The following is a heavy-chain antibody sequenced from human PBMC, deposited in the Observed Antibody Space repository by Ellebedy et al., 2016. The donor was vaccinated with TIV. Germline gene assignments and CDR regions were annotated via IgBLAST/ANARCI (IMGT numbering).Heavy chain of an antibody. Sequence: MPGGSLRLSCAVSGGSISSSNWWRWVRQPPGKGLEWIGEIYHSGSTNYNPSLKSRVTISVDKSKNQFSLKLSSVTAADTAVYYCARWYYYDSSGYYAFDYWGQGTLVTVSS. CDR1: GGSISSSNW. CDR2: IYHSGST. D-gene: IGHD3-22*01. CDR3: ARWYYYDSSGYYAFDY. J-gene: IGHJ4*02. V-gene: IGHV4-4*02.